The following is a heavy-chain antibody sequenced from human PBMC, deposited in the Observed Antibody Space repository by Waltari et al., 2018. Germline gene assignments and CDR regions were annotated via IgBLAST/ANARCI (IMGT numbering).Heavy chain of an antibody. CDR1: GFTFSSYA. V-gene: IGHV3-30-3*01. J-gene: IGHJ4*02. Sequence: QVQLVESGGGVVQPGRSLRLSCAASGFTFSSYAMHWVRQAPGKGLEWVAVISYDGSNKYYADSVKGRFTISRDNSKNTLYLQMNSLRAEDTAVYYCARSRSNGYSSSFDERAFDYWGQGTLVTVSS. D-gene: IGHD6-19*01. CDR3: ARSRSNGYSSSFDERAFDY. CDR2: ISYDGSNK.